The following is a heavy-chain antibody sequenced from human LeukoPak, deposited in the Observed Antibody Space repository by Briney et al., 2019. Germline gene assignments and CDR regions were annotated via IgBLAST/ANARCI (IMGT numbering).Heavy chain of an antibody. D-gene: IGHD2-8*01. CDR3: ARRYCSDGVCRFDY. Sequence: GGSLRLSCAASGFTFSSYWMSWVRQAPGKGLEWVANIKQDGSEKHYVDSVKGRFTISRDNAKNSLYLQMNSLRAEDTAVYYCARRYCSDGVCRFDYWGQGTLVTVSS. J-gene: IGHJ4*02. CDR2: IKQDGSEK. V-gene: IGHV3-7*01. CDR1: GFTFSSYW.